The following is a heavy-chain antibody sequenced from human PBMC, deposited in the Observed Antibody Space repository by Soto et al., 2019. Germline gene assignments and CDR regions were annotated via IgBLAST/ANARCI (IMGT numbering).Heavy chain of an antibody. V-gene: IGHV4-39*01. CDR1: GGSISSSSYY. CDR3: ARHGFSYGDYDY. CDR2: TYYSGST. D-gene: IGHD4-17*01. J-gene: IGHJ4*02. Sequence: SETLSLTCTVSGGSISSSSYYWGWIRQPPGKGLEWIGSTYYSGSTYYNPSLKSRVTISVDTSKNQFSLKLSSVTAADTAVYYCARHGFSYGDYDYWGQGTLVTVSS.